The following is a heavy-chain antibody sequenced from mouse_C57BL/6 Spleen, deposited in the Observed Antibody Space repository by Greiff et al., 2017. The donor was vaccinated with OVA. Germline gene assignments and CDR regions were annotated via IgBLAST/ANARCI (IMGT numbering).Heavy chain of an antibody. CDR2: IDPSDSYT. J-gene: IGHJ1*03. Sequence: QVQLQQPGAELVKPGASVKLSCKASGYTFTSYWMQWVKQRPGQGLEWIGEIDPSDSYTNYNQKFKGKATLTVDTSSSTAYMQLSSLTSEDSAVYYCARLGTAQATHWYFDVWGTGTTVTVSS. D-gene: IGHD3-2*02. CDR1: GYTFTSYW. V-gene: IGHV1-50*01. CDR3: ARLGTAQATHWYFDV.